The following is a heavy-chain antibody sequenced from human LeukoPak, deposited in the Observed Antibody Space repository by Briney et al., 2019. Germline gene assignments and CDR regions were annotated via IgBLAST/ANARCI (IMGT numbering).Heavy chain of an antibody. V-gene: IGHV4-39*07. CDR1: GGSISSSSYY. Sequence: PSETLSLTCTVSGGSISSSSYYWGWIRQPPGKGLEWIGSIYYSGSTNYNPSLKSRVTISVDTSKNQFSLKLSSVTAADTAVYYCARAHCSGGSCYSGDWFDPWGQGTLVTVSS. J-gene: IGHJ5*02. D-gene: IGHD2-15*01. CDR3: ARAHCSGGSCYSGDWFDP. CDR2: IYYSGST.